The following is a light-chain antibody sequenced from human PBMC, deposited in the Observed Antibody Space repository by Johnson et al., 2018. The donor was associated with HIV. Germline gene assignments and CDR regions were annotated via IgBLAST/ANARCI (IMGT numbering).Light chain of an antibody. CDR1: NSNIGSNY. CDR3: GTWESGLSGGLYL. Sequence: QSVLTQPPSVSAAPGQKVTISCSGSNSNIGSNYVSWYQQLPGTAPKLLIYDNNKRPSGIPDRFSGSKSGTSATLGITGLQTGDEADYYCGTWESGLSGGLYLFGPGTKVTVL. V-gene: IGLV1-51*01. J-gene: IGLJ1*01. CDR2: DNN.